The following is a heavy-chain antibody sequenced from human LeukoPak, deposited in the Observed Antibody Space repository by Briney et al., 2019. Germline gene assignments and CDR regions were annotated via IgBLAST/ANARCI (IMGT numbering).Heavy chain of an antibody. CDR3: ARLRSANCDGDCYSRHHQFDY. CDR2: IHSNGFT. Sequence: SETLSLTCTVSGGSINNYYWSWIRQPPGKGLEWIAYIHSNGFTAYNPSLRNRGTISVDMSKNQFSLKVNSVTAADTAVYYCARLRSANCDGDCYSRHHQFDYWGQGTLVTVSS. V-gene: IGHV4-59*08. D-gene: IGHD2-21*02. J-gene: IGHJ4*02. CDR1: GGSINNYY.